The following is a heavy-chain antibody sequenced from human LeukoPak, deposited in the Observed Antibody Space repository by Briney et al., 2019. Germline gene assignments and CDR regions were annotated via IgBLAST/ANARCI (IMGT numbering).Heavy chain of an antibody. V-gene: IGHV4-39*01. D-gene: IGHD6-19*01. CDR2: IYYSGST. CDR1: GGFISSSNYN. Sequence: PSETLSLTCIVPGGFISSSNYNWDWIRQPPGKRLEWIGSIYYSGSTYYNPSLKSRVTISVDTSKNQVSLKLNSVTAADTALYYCARVLRGSSGWTPFDFWGQGTLVTVSS. J-gene: IGHJ4*02. CDR3: ARVLRGSSGWTPFDF.